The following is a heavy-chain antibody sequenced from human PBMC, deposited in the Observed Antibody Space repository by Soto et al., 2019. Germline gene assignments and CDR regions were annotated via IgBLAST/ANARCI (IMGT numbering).Heavy chain of an antibody. CDR1: SYSISSGFF. V-gene: IGHV4-38-2*02. J-gene: IGHJ5*02. CDR2: IYHTGDT. CDR3: ARDTNSLDL. Sequence: SETLSLTCVVSSYSISSGFFWAWIRQPPGKGLEWVGSIYHTGDTHYNPSLRSQVSMSVDTSKNQFSLRLTSLTAADTAVYFCARDTNSLDLWGRGILVTVSS. D-gene: IGHD2-8*01.